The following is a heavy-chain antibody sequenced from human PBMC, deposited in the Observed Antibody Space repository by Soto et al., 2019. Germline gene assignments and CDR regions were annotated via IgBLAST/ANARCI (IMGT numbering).Heavy chain of an antibody. Sequence: QVQLQESGPGLVKPSETLSLTCSVSGGSVTSGSYYWSWIRQPPGKGLEWIGYIYSSGGTSYNQSLKSRVTISVDTSKNQFSLKLTSVTAADTAVYYCARDGDGYNNWGQGTLVTVSS. CDR2: IYSSGGT. CDR3: ARDGDGYNN. D-gene: IGHD5-12*01. J-gene: IGHJ4*02. CDR1: GGSVTSGSYY. V-gene: IGHV4-61*01.